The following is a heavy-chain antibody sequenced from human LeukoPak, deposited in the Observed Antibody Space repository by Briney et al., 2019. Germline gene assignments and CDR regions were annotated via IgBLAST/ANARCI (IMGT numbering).Heavy chain of an antibody. J-gene: IGHJ5*02. D-gene: IGHD3-10*01. Sequence: PGGSLRLSCAASGFTFSSYEMNWVRQAPGKGLEWVSYISSSGSTIYYADSVKGRFTISRDNAKNSLYLQMNSLRAEDTAVYYCARESHSVVRGVNWFDPWGQGTLVTVSS. CDR3: ARESHSVVRGVNWFDP. V-gene: IGHV3-48*03. CDR1: GFTFSSYE. CDR2: ISSSGSTI.